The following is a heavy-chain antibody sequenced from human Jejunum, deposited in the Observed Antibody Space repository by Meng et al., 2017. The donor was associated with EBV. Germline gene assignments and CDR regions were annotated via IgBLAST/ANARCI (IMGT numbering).Heavy chain of an antibody. Sequence: PLKGFGPTLVKPTQTLTLTCTFSGFSLTTSGVGVGWIRQPPGKAPEWLALIYWDDDKRYSPSLKSRLTITKDTSKNQVVLTMTNMDPVDTGTYFCAHSPMRTSSSGYPRGFDYWGQGTLVTVSS. CDR2: IYWDDDK. J-gene: IGHJ4*02. V-gene: IGHV2-5*02. D-gene: IGHD5-12*01. CDR3: AHSPMRTSSSGYPRGFDY. CDR1: GFSLTTSGVG.